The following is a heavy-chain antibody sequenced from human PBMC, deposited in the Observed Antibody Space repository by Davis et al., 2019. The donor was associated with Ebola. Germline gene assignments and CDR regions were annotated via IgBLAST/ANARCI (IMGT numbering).Heavy chain of an antibody. J-gene: IGHJ6*02. CDR1: GFTFSSYG. CDR3: AKDPSFWIRFGGYYGMDV. CDR2: IWYDGSNK. Sequence: PGGSLRLSCAASGFTFSSYGMHWVRQAPGKGLEWVAVIWYDGSNKYYADSVKGRFTISRDNSKNTLYLQMNSLRAEDTAVYYCAKDPSFWIRFGGYYGMDVWGQGTTVTVSS. D-gene: IGHD3-16*01. V-gene: IGHV3-33*06.